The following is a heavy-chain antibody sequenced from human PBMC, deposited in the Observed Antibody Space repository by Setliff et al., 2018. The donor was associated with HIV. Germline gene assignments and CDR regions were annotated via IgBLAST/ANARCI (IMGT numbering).Heavy chain of an antibody. CDR1: GGSFSDYY. CDR2: NYYSGST. Sequence: SETLSLTCGIYGGSFSDYYWSWIRQPPGKGLEWIGYNYYSGSTNYNPSLKSRVTISVDTSKNQFSLKLRSVTAADTAVYYCARRRDGYNSAPWRNDYWGQGTLVTVSS. D-gene: IGHD5-12*01. CDR3: ARRRDGYNSAPWRNDY. J-gene: IGHJ4*02. V-gene: IGHV4-34*01.